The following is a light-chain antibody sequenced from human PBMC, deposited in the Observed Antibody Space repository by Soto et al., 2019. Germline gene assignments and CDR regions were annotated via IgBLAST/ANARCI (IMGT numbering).Light chain of an antibody. V-gene: IGKV1-8*01. J-gene: IGKJ1*01. CDR2: AAS. CDR1: QGISSY. Sequence: AIRMTQSPSSFSASTGDRVTITCRASQGISSYLAWYQQKPGKAPKLLIYAASTLQSGVPSRFSGSGSGRDFTLAISCLQSEDFATYYCQQYYSYTRTFGQGTKLEIK. CDR3: QQYYSYTRT.